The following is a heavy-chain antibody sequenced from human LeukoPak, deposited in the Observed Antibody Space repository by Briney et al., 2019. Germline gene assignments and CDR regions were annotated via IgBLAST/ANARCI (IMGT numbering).Heavy chain of an antibody. J-gene: IGHJ4*02. CDR3: ARDYYDSSGYYY. CDR1: GFTFSSYE. V-gene: IGHV3-48*03. Sequence: PGGSLRLSCAASGFTFSSYEMNWVRQAPGKGLEWVSYISSSGSTIYCADSVKGRVTISRDNAKNSMYLQMNSLRAEDTAVYYCARDYYDSSGYYYWGQGTLVTVSS. D-gene: IGHD3-22*01. CDR2: ISSSGSTI.